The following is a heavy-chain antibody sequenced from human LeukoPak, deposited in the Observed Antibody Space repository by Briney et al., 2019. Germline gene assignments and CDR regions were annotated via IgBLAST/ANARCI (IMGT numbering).Heavy chain of an antibody. Sequence: GGSLRLSCAASGFTFSTYSIRWVRQAPGKELEWVALISYDGSNKYYADSVKGRFTISRDNSRNTLYLQMNSLRAEDTAAYYCARDYSGYYFDYWGQGTLVTVSS. CDR2: ISYDGSNK. J-gene: IGHJ4*02. V-gene: IGHV3-30-3*01. CDR1: GFTFSTYS. CDR3: ARDYSGYYFDY. D-gene: IGHD2-15*01.